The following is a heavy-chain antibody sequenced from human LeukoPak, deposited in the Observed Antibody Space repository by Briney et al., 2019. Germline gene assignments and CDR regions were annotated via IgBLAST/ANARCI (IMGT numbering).Heavy chain of an antibody. J-gene: IGHJ5*02. CDR1: GFTFSSHS. CDR3: ARGGHSSLTGYRNNWFDP. CDR2: ISSSSSYI. V-gene: IGHV3-21*01. D-gene: IGHD3-9*01. Sequence: GGSLRLSCAASGFTFSSHSMNWVRQAPGKGLEWVSSISSSSSYIYYADSVKGRFTISRDNAKNSLYLQMNSLRAEDTAVYYCARGGHSSLTGYRNNWFDPWGQGTLVTVSS.